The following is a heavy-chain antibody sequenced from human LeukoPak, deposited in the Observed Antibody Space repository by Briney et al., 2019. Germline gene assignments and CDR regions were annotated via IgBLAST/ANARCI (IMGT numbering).Heavy chain of an antibody. Sequence: PSETLSLTCTVSGGSISSYYWSWIRQPPGKGLEWIGYIYYSGSTYYNPSLKSRVTISVDTSKNQFSLKLSSVTAADTAVYYCARARREWLPYFDYWGQGTLVTVSS. V-gene: IGHV4-59*12. J-gene: IGHJ4*02. CDR1: GGSISSYY. D-gene: IGHD3-3*01. CDR3: ARARREWLPYFDY. CDR2: IYYSGST.